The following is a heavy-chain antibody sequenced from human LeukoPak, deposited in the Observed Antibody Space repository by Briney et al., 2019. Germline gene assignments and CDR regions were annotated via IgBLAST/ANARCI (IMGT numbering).Heavy chain of an antibody. CDR1: GYTFTGYY. CDR2: INPNSGGT. V-gene: IGHV1-2*02. J-gene: IGHJ5*02. CDR3: ARDQGLNYYDSSGYRWFDP. D-gene: IGHD3-22*01. Sequence: ASVKISCKASGYTFTGYYMHWVRQAPGQGLEWMGWINPNSGGTNYAQKFQGRVTMTRDTSISTAYMELSRLRSDDTAVYYCARDQGLNYYDSSGYRWFDPWGQGNLVTVSS.